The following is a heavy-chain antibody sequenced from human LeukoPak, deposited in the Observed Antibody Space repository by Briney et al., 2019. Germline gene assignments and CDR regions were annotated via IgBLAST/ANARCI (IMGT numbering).Heavy chain of an antibody. J-gene: IGHJ2*01. CDR3: ARGIAVAGTGWYFDL. Sequence: GGSLRLSCAASGFTFSDYYMTWIRQAPGRGLEWVSYISNSGRTIYYADSVKGRFTISRDNAKNSVFLQMNSLRAEDTAVYYCARGIAVAGTGWYFDLWGRGTLVTVSS. D-gene: IGHD6-19*01. V-gene: IGHV3-11*01. CDR2: ISNSGRTI. CDR1: GFTFSDYY.